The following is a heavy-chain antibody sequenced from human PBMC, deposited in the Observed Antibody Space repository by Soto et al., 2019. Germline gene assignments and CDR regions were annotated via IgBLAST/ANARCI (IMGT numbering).Heavy chain of an antibody. J-gene: IGHJ5*02. CDR2: ISYDGSNK. V-gene: IGHV3-30-3*01. CDR3: ARVLDLVVVVAATLGWFAP. D-gene: IGHD2-15*01. Sequence: QVQLVESGGGVVQPGRSLRLSCAASGFTFSSYAMHWVRQAPGKGLEWVAVISYDGSNKYYADSVKGRFTISRDNSENTLYLQVSSLRAEDTAVYYCARVLDLVVVVAATLGWFAPWGQGTLVTVS. CDR1: GFTFSSYA.